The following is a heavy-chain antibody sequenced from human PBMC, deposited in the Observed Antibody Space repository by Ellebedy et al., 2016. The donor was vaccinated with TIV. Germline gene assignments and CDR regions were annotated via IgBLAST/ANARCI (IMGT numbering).Heavy chain of an antibody. CDR3: ARWPSGDAPLDY. CDR1: GFTFSGSA. Sequence: GGSLRLSCAASGFTFSGSAMHWVRQAPGKGLEWVAVISYDGSNKYYADSVKGRFTISRDNSKNTLYLQMNSLRVEDTAVYYCARWPSGDAPLDYWGQGTLVTVSS. CDR2: ISYDGSNK. J-gene: IGHJ4*02. D-gene: IGHD4-17*01. V-gene: IGHV3-30-3*01.